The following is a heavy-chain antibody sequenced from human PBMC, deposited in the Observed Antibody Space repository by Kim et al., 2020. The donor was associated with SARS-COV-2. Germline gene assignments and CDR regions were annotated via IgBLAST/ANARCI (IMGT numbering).Heavy chain of an antibody. Sequence: GGSLRLSCAASGFTFSDHYMDWVRQAPGKGLEWVGRTRNKANSYTTEYAASVKGRFTISRDDSKNSLYLQMNSLKTEDTAVYYCARCIAVGSDAFDIWGQGTMVTVSS. V-gene: IGHV3-72*01. J-gene: IGHJ3*02. D-gene: IGHD6-19*01. CDR3: ARCIAVGSDAFDI. CDR1: GFTFSDHY. CDR2: TRNKANSYTT.